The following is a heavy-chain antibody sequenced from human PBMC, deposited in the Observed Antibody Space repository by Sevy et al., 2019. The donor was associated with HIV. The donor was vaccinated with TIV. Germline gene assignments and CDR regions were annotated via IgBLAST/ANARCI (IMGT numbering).Heavy chain of an antibody. V-gene: IGHV3-30*03. CDR3: ARDFTGFNGMDV. CDR1: GFSFSSYG. D-gene: IGHD3-9*01. J-gene: IGHJ6*02. CDR2: ISYHGRNE. Sequence: GGSLRLSCAASGFSFSSYGMHWVRQAPGKGLEWVAVISYHGRNEFYGDSVKGRFTISRDNSKKTLYLQVNSLGAEDTAVYYCARDFTGFNGMDVWGQGTMVTVSS.